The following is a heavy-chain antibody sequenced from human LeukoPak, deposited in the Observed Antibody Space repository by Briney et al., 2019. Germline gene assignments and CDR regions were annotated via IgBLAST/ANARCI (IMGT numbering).Heavy chain of an antibody. J-gene: IGHJ6*02. V-gene: IGHV4-59*01. Sequence: SETLSLTCTVFGASIGSYYWSWIRQPPGKGLEWIGYIYYNGNTNYNPSLKSRVTLLIDTSKNQFSLKLSSVTAADTAVYFCARDTGPRQYSSTWSDSYYYYGMDVWGQGTTVTVSS. CDR3: ARDTGPRQYSSTWSDSYYYYGMDV. D-gene: IGHD6-13*01. CDR2: IYYNGNT. CDR1: GASIGSYY.